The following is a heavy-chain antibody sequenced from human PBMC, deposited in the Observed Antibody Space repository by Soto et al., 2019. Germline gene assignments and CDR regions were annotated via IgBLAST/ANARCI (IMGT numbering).Heavy chain of an antibody. CDR3: ATAQLVTPYYYYGMDV. D-gene: IGHD6-13*01. CDR1: GFTFSSYG. CDR2: ISYDGSNK. J-gene: IGHJ6*02. Sequence: QVQLVESGGGVVQPGRSLRLSCAASGFTFSSYGMHWVRQAPGKGLEWVAVISYDGSNKYYADSVKGRFTISRDNSKNTLYLQMNSLRAEDKAGYYCATAQLVTPYYYYGMDVWGQGTTVTVSS. V-gene: IGHV3-30*03.